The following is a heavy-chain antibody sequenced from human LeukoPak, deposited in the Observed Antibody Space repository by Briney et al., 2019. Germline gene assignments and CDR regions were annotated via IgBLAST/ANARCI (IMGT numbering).Heavy chain of an antibody. CDR3: ARDPSGYCSGGSCYY. CDR2: IYSGGST. Sequence: PGGSLRLSCAASGFTVSNNYMSWVRQAPGKGLEWVSVIYSGGSTYYADSVKGRFTISRDNSKNTLYLQMNSLRAEDTAVYYCARDPSGYCSGGSCYYWGQGTLVTVSS. V-gene: IGHV3-66*01. D-gene: IGHD2-15*01. J-gene: IGHJ4*02. CDR1: GFTVSNNY.